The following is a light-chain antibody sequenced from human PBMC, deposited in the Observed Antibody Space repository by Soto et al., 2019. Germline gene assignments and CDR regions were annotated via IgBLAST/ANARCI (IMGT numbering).Light chain of an antibody. J-gene: IGKJ4*01. CDR1: QTISND. CDR2: GAS. V-gene: IGKV3-15*01. CDR3: QQNNKWPPVT. Sequence: EVVMTQSPATVSVSPGEGVTLSCRASQTISNDLAWYQQNPGQAPRLLIYGASTRATGVPARFSGGGSGTEFTLTISSLQSEDFAFYYCQQNNKWPPVTFGGGTKVELK.